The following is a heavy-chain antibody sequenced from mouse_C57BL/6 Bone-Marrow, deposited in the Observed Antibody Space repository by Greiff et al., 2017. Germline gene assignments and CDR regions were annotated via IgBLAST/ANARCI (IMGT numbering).Heavy chain of an antibody. V-gene: IGHV1-80*01. CDR2: IFPGDGDT. CDR1: GYAFSSYW. CDR3: ARGAY. Sequence: HLPPSVAELVKPGSSVKLSCKASGYAFSSYWMNWVKQRPGKGLEWIGQIFPGDGDTNYNGKFKGKATLTADKSSSTAYMQLSSLTSEDSAVYFCARGAYWGQGTLVTVSA. J-gene: IGHJ3*01.